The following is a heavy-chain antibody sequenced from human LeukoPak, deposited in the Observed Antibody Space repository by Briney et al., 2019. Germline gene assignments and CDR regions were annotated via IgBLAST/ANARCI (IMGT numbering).Heavy chain of an antibody. D-gene: IGHD3-22*01. Sequence: GGSLRLSCEASGFTFSSYAMHWVRQAPGKGLEWVAVISYDGSNKYYADSVKGRFTISRDNSKNTPYLQMNSLRAEDTAVYYCARDPPPYNYYDSSGYASWGQGTLVTVSS. J-gene: IGHJ4*02. CDR1: GFTFSSYA. V-gene: IGHV3-30-3*01. CDR3: ARDPPPYNYYDSSGYAS. CDR2: ISYDGSNK.